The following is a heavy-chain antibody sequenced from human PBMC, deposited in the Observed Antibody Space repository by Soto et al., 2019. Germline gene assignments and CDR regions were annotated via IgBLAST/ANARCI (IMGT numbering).Heavy chain of an antibody. D-gene: IGHD5-18*01. CDR2: IYYSGST. J-gene: IGHJ6*02. Sequence: SETLSLTCTVSGGSISSYYWSWIRQPPGKGLEWIGYIYYSGSTNYNPSLKSRVTISVDTSKNKFSLKLSSVTAADTAVYFCPAEGGYSYGYYYYGMDVWGQGTTVTVSS. CDR3: PAEGGYSYGYYYYGMDV. CDR1: GGSISSYY. V-gene: IGHV4-59*01.